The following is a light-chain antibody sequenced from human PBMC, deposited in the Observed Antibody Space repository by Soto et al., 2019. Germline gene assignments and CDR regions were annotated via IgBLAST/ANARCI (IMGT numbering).Light chain of an antibody. V-gene: IGKV3-15*01. CDR1: QSVSSN. CDR3: QQYNNWPPRT. CDR2: GAS. Sequence: EIVMTQSPAALSVSPGEXATLSCRASQSVSSNLAWYQQKPGQAPRLLIYGASIRATGIPARFSGSGSGTEFTLTISSLQSEDFAVCYCQQYNNWPPRTFGQGTKADIK. J-gene: IGKJ1*01.